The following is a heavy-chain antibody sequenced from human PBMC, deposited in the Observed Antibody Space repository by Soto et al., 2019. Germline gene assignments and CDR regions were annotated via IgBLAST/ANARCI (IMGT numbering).Heavy chain of an antibody. CDR2: FWYDGSNK. CDR3: ARASSGFDY. J-gene: IGHJ4*02. CDR1: GFTFSNYG. V-gene: IGHV3-33*01. Sequence: GGSLRLSCAASGFTFSNYGMHWVRQAPGKGLEWLSFFWYDGSNKYYADSVKGRFTFSRDNAKNTQYLQMNSLRAEDTAVYYCARASSGFDYWGQGTLVTVSS.